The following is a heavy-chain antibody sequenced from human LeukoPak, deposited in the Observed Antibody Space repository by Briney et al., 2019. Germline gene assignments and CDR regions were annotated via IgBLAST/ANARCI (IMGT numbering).Heavy chain of an antibody. V-gene: IGHV3-9*01. CDR2: ISWNRGSI. D-gene: IGHD3-22*01. Sequence: PGGSPRLSCAASGFTFDDYAMHWVRQAPGKGLEWVSGISWNRGSIGYADSVKGLFTISGDNAKNSLYLQMNSLRAEDTALYYCAKGVPYDSKGWFDPWGQGTLVTVSS. CDR1: GFTFDDYA. CDR3: AKGVPYDSKGWFDP. J-gene: IGHJ5*02.